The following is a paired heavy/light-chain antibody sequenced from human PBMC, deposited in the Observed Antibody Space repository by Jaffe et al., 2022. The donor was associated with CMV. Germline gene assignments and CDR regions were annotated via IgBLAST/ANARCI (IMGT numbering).Heavy chain of an antibody. CDR3: VKDIYRSSVNSKGMLSSFYFSGMDV. Sequence: EVQLVESGGGLVQPGRSLRLSCAASGFTFDDYAMHWVRQAPGKGLEWVSGISWNSGSIGYAASVKGRFTISRDNAKNSLYVQMNSLRAEDTALYYCVKDIYRSSVNSKGMLSSFYFSGMDVWGQGTTVTVSS. D-gene: IGHD2-8*01. CDR2: ISWNSGSI. V-gene: IGHV3-9*01. CDR1: GFTFDDYA. J-gene: IGHJ6*02.
Light chain of an antibody. Sequence: QSALSQPASVSGSPGQSITISCSGTSSDIGSYDLVSWYQQHPGKAPKLMISEVTKRPSGVSNRFSGSKSGNTASLTISGLQAEDEADYYCCSYAGSSTFAFGGGTKLTVL. CDR3: CSYAGSSTFA. CDR2: EVT. CDR1: SSDIGSYDL. V-gene: IGLV2-23*02. J-gene: IGLJ3*02.